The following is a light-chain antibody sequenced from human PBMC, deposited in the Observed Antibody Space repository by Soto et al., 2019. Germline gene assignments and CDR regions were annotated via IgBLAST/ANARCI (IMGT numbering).Light chain of an antibody. CDR3: SSYAGSNNWV. CDR1: SSDVGGYKY. Sequence: QYALTQPPSASGSPGQSVTISCTGTSSDVGGYKYVSWYQQHPGKAPKLMIYEVSKRPSGVPDRFSGSKSGDTASLTVSGLQAEDEADYYCSSYAGSNNWVFGGGTKVTVL. J-gene: IGLJ3*02. V-gene: IGLV2-8*01. CDR2: EVS.